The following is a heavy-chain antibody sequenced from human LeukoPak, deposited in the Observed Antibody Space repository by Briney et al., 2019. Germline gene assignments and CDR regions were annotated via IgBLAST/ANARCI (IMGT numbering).Heavy chain of an antibody. CDR1: RYTFTGYY. CDR2: INPNSGGT. J-gene: IGHJ5*02. V-gene: IGHV1-2*02. D-gene: IGHD1-14*01. CDR3: ARVNPLEGWFDP. Sequence: ASVKVSCKASRYTFTGYYMHWVRQAPGQGLEWMGWINPNSGGTNYAQKFQGRVTMTRDTSISTAYMELSRLRSDDTAVYYCARVNPLEGWFDPWGQGTLVTVSS.